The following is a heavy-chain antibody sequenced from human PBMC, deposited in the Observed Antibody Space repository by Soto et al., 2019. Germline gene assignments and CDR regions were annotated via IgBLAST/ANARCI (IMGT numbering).Heavy chain of an antibody. CDR3: ARENGDYNPGYYYGMDV. J-gene: IGHJ6*02. CDR2: IIHIFGTA. Sequence: QVQLVQSGAEVKKPGSSVKVSCKASGGTFSSYAISWVRQAPGQGLEWMGGIIHIFGTANYAQKFQGRVTITADESTSTAYMELSSLRSEDTAVYYCARENGDYNPGYYYGMDVWGQGTTVTVSS. D-gene: IGHD4-17*01. CDR1: GGTFSSYA. V-gene: IGHV1-69*01.